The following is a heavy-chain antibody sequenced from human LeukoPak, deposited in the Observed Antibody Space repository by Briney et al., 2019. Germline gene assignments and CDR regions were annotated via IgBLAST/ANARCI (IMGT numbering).Heavy chain of an antibody. V-gene: IGHV4-39*07. D-gene: IGHD2-2*01. J-gene: IGHJ5*02. CDR3: ARDPYCSSTSCPGWWFDP. CDR2: IYYSGST. Sequence: SETLSLTCTVSGGSISSSSYYWGWIRQPPGKGLEWIGSIYYSGSTDYNPSLKSRVTISVDTSKNQFSLKLSSVTAADTAVYYCARDPYCSSTSCPGWWFDPWGQGTLVTVSS. CDR1: GGSISSSSYY.